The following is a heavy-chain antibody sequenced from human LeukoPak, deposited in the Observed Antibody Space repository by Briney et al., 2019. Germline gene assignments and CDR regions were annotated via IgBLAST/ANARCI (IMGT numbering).Heavy chain of an antibody. D-gene: IGHD2-15*01. J-gene: IGHJ4*02. CDR2: ISTSSSPYI. Sequence: PGGSLRLSCAASGFTFSHYAMNWVRQAPGKGLEWVASISTSSSPYIYYADSVEGRFTISRDYAKNSLYLQMNSLRAEDTALYYCAKSSGGTCCHSDDFWGQGTLVTVSS. CDR3: AKSSGGTCCHSDDF. CDR1: GFTFSHYA. V-gene: IGHV3-21*01.